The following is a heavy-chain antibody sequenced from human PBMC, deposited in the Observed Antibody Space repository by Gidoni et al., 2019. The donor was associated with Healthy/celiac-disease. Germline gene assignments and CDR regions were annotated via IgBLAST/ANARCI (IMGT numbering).Heavy chain of an antibody. D-gene: IGHD3-22*01. V-gene: IGHV3-48*02. CDR2: ISSSSSTI. J-gene: IGHJ3*02. CDR1: GFTSTSTS. CDR3: ARDWNGVTYYYESRVDDFDI. Sequence: EVQLVESAGGLVQSGGSLRLSCAAPGFTSTSTSINWVRQAQGKGLEWVAYISSSSSTIDYANSVKGRYTSYRDKAKNSLYLQMNSLRDEDTAVYYCARDWNGVTYYYESRVDDFDIWGQGTMVTVSS.